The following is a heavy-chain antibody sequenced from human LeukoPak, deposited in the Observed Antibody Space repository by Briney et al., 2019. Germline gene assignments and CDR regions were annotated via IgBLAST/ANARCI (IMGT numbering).Heavy chain of an antibody. Sequence: GGSLRLSCAASGFTFSSYSMNWVRQAPGKGLEWVSSISSSSSYIYYADSVKGRFTISRDNAKNSLYLQMNSLRAEDTAVYYCARRGSVSITMVRGTTMYYYYYMDVWGKGTTVTVSS. D-gene: IGHD3-10*01. CDR1: GFTFSSYS. V-gene: IGHV3-21*01. J-gene: IGHJ6*03. CDR3: ARRGSVSITMVRGTTMYYYYYMDV. CDR2: ISSSSSYI.